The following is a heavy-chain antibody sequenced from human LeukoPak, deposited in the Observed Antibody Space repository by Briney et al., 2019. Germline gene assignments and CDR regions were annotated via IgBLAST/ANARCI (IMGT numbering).Heavy chain of an antibody. Sequence: NAGRSLRLSCAASGFTFNNYGMNWVRQAPGKGLEWVSSISIGSTYVYYADSVKGRFTISRDNAKNSLYLQMNSLRAEDTAVYFCATELTGTTRRWFDPWGQGTLVTVSS. CDR1: GFTFNNYG. J-gene: IGHJ5*02. D-gene: IGHD1-7*01. V-gene: IGHV3-21*01. CDR2: ISIGSTYV. CDR3: ATELTGTTRRWFDP.